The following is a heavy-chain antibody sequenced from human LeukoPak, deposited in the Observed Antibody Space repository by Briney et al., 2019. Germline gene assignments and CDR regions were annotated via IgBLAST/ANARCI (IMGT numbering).Heavy chain of an antibody. CDR3: ARHRYVYSGPDS. J-gene: IGHJ4*02. CDR2: IFYDGRT. V-gene: IGHV4-39*01. Sequence: SETLSLTCSVSGGSISSSNYYWGWIRQAPGKGLEWIGRIFYDGRTAYSPSLGSRVPISVDTSKNQSSLKLNSVTPSHTAVYYCARHRYVYSGPDSLGQGTLVTVSS. D-gene: IGHD5-12*01. CDR1: GGSISSSNYY.